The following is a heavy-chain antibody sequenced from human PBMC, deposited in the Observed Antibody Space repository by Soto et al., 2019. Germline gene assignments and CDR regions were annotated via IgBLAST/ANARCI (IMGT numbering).Heavy chain of an antibody. D-gene: IGHD3-22*01. J-gene: IGHJ6*02. Sequence: SESLSLTCTVSGGSISSGDYYWSWIRQPPGKGLEWIGYIYYGGSTYYNPSLKSRVTISVDTSKNQFSLRLSSVTAADTAVYYYARYPYDSSGYYHYYYYGMDVWGQGTTVTVSS. CDR3: ARYPYDSSGYYHYYYYGMDV. V-gene: IGHV4-30-4*01. CDR1: GGSISSGDYY. CDR2: IYYGGST.